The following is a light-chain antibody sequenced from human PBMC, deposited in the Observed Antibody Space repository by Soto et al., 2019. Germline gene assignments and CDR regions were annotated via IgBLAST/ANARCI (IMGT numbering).Light chain of an antibody. J-gene: IGLJ3*02. CDR3: SSYTSKDTLV. CDR2: DVS. V-gene: IGLV2-14*03. CDR1: SSDVGGYDH. Sequence: QSALTQPASVSGSPGQSITISCTGTSSDVGGYDHASWYQQHPGKAPKLIIYDVSIRPSGVSNRFSGSKSGNTASLAVSGLQAEDEADYYCSSYTSKDTLVFGGGTKLTVL.